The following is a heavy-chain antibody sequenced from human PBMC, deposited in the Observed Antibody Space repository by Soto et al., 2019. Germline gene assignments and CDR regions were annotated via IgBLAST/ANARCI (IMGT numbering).Heavy chain of an antibody. CDR2: ISGSGGST. CDR1: GFTFSSYA. J-gene: IGHJ6*02. CDR3: AQDNPPGAVDYYGMDV. D-gene: IGHD2-21*01. Sequence: GVSLRLSCTASGFTFSSYAMSWCRQSPGKGLECVSTISGSGGSTYYADSVKGRFTISRDNSKNTLYLQMSSLRAEDTAVYYCAQDNPPGAVDYYGMDVWGQGTTVTVSS. V-gene: IGHV3-23*01.